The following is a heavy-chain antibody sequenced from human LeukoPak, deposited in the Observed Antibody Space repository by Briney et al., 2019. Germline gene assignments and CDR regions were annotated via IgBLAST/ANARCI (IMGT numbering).Heavy chain of an antibody. CDR1: GGTFSSYA. D-gene: IGHD1-26*01. J-gene: IGHJ3*02. CDR2: IIPIFGTA. Sequence: PGASVKVSCKASGGTFSSYAISWVRQAPGQGLEWMGGIIPIFGTANYAQRFQGRVTITTDESTSTAYMELRSLRSDDTAVYYCARVVGWEHWAFDIWGQGTMVTVSS. V-gene: IGHV1-69*05. CDR3: ARVVGWEHWAFDI.